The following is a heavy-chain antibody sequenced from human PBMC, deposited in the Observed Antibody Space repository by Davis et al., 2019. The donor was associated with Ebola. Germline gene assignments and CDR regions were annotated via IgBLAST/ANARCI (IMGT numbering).Heavy chain of an antibody. J-gene: IGHJ6*02. CDR1: GFTFSSFA. CDR2: ISGSGRGT. D-gene: IGHD4-11*01. V-gene: IGHV3-23*01. Sequence: GESLKISCAASGFTFSSFAMIWVRQSPGKGLEWASSISGSGRGTYYADSVKGRFTISRDNSKNTLYLQLNSLGAEDTAVYYCAKSVDSLYYYAMDVWGQGTTVTVSS. CDR3: AKSVDSLYYYAMDV.